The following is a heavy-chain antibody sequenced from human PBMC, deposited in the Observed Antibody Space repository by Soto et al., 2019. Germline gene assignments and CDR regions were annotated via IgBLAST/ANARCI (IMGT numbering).Heavy chain of an antibody. J-gene: IGHJ4*02. Sequence: GGALRLSCAASGVTFSNYGIHRVRQATGKGLEWVAVIWYDGSNKYYADSVKGRFTISRDNSKNTLYLQMNSLRAEDTAVYYCARVDDILTGYYPYFDYWGQGTLVTVSS. D-gene: IGHD3-9*01. CDR1: GVTFSNYG. CDR3: ARVDDILTGYYPYFDY. CDR2: IWYDGSNK. V-gene: IGHV3-33*08.